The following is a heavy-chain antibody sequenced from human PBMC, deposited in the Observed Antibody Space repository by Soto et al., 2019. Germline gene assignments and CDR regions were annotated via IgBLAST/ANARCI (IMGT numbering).Heavy chain of an antibody. CDR2: IYPGDSDT. Sequence: GESLKISCKGSGYSFTSYWIGWVRQMPGKGLEWMGIIYPGDSDTRYSPSFQGQVTISADTSISTAYLQWSSLKASDTAMYSCARRRDNWNLGGLDYWGKVTLGTVAS. CDR1: GYSFTSYW. J-gene: IGHJ4*02. CDR3: ARRRDNWNLGGLDY. D-gene: IGHD1-1*01. V-gene: IGHV5-51*01.